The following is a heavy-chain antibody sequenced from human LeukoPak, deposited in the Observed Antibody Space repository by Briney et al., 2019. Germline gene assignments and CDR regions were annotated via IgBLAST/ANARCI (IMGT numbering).Heavy chain of an antibody. J-gene: IGHJ4*02. CDR1: RFTFSSYA. CDR3: AKDPELRYSHDFDY. D-gene: IGHD3-9*01. CDR2: ISGSGGST. Sequence: PGGSLRLSCAASRFTFSSYAMSWVRQAPGKGLEWVSAISGSGGSTYYADSVKGRFTISRDNSKNTLYLQMNSLRAEDTAVYYCAKDPELRYSHDFDYWGQGTLVTVSS. V-gene: IGHV3-23*01.